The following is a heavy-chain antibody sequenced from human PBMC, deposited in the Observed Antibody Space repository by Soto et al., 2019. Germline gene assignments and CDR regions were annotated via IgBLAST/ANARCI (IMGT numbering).Heavy chain of an antibody. D-gene: IGHD2-2*01. J-gene: IGHJ1*01. Sequence: PGGSVRLSCAASGFTFSSYGMHWVRQAPGKGLEWVAVISYDGSNKYYADSVKGRFTISRDNSKNTLSLQMNSLRAEDTAVYYCAKARGSSAPAPGSYWGQGTQVTVSS. CDR1: GFTFSSYG. CDR3: AKARGSSAPAPGSY. V-gene: IGHV3-30*18. CDR2: ISYDGSNK.